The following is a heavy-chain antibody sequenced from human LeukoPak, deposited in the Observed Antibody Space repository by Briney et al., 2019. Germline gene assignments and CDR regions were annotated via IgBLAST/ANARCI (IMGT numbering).Heavy chain of an antibody. V-gene: IGHV4-34*01. D-gene: IGHD3-16*02. CDR3: ARRPYYDYVWGSYRPYYFDY. Sequence: SETLSLTCAVYGGSLSGYYCSWIRQPPRKGLEWVGEIKSSGSTNYNPSLKSRVTISVDTSKNQFSLKLSSVTAADTAVYYCARRPYYDYVWGSYRPYYFDYWGQGTLVTVSS. CDR1: GGSLSGYY. J-gene: IGHJ4*02. CDR2: IKSSGST.